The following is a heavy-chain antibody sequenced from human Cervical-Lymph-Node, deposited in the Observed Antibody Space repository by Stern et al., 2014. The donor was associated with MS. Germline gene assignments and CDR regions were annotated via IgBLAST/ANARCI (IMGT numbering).Heavy chain of an antibody. CDR2: TYYSGDT. J-gene: IGHJ4*02. CDR3: ARDLSD. CDR1: GGSISSYF. D-gene: IGHD2/OR15-2a*01. Sequence: QVQLQESSPGLVKPSETLSLTCTVSGGSISSYFWNWIRQPPGKGLEWIGSTYYSGDTNYNPSLKSRVTISVDTSKNQFSLKLHSVTAADTAVYYCARDLSDWGQGVLVTVSS. V-gene: IGHV4-59*01.